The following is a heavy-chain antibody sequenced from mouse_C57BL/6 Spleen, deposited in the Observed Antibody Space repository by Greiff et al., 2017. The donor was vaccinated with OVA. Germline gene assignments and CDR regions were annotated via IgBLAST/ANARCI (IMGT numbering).Heavy chain of an antibody. CDR3: ARQLRPYYFDY. CDR2: IYPGSGST. CDR1: GYTFTRYW. Sequence: VQLQQPGAELMKPGASVKMSCKASGYTFTRYWITWVKQRPGQGLEWIGDIYPGSGSTNYNEKFKSKATLTVDTSSSTAYMQLSSRTSEDSAVYYCARQLRPYYFDYWGQGTTLTVSS. J-gene: IGHJ2*01. D-gene: IGHD3-2*02. V-gene: IGHV1-55*01.